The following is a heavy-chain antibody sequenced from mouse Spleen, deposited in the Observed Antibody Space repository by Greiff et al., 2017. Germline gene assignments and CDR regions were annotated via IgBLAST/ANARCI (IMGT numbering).Heavy chain of an antibody. Sequence: EVMLVESEGGLVQPGSSMKLSCTASGFTFSDYYMAWVRQVPEKGLEWVANINYDGSSTYYLDSLKSRFIISRDNAKNILYLQMSSLKSEDTATYYCARDGGYYSYDFWGQGTLVTVSA. D-gene: IGHD2-12*01. CDR2: INYDGSST. V-gene: IGHV5-16*01. CDR3: ARDGGYYSYDF. CDR1: GFTFSDYY. J-gene: IGHJ3*01.